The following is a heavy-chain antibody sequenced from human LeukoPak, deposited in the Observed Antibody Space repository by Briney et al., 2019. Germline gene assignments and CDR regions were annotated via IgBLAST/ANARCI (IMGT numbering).Heavy chain of an antibody. Sequence: GGSLRLSCAASGFTFSTYSMHWVRQAPGKGLEWISSISTSSSSIYYADSVKGRFTISRDNAKNSLYLQMNSLRAEDTAVYYCARVSLYYGSGTYYPPDYWGQGTLVTVSS. CDR1: GFTFSTYS. CDR2: ISTSSSSI. V-gene: IGHV3-21*01. D-gene: IGHD3-10*01. CDR3: ARVSLYYGSGTYYPPDY. J-gene: IGHJ4*02.